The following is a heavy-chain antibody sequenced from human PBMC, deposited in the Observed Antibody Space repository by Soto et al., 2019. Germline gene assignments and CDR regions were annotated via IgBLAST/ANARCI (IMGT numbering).Heavy chain of an antibody. CDR2: INPSGGST. D-gene: IGHD4-17*01. V-gene: IGHV1-46*01. CDR1: GYTFTSYY. J-gene: IGHJ4*02. Sequence: QVQLVQSGAEVQKPGASVKVSCKASGYTFTSYYMHWVRQAPGQGLEWMGMINPSGGSTSYAQKLQGIVTMTRDTARSTIYMQLSSLRSEDTAVYYCAKDYGAYVWGKGPLVTVSS. CDR3: AKDYGAYV.